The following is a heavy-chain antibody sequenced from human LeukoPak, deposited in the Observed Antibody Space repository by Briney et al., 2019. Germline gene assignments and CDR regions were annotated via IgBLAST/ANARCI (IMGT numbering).Heavy chain of an antibody. D-gene: IGHD2-15*01. J-gene: IGHJ4*02. CDR3: ARGYCSGGSCSKFDY. V-gene: IGHV3-53*01. Sequence: PGGSLRLSCVPSGFSVSGNYMTWVRQAPGKGLEWVSFIHTSGSTFYADSVKGRFTISRDNSKNTLYLQMNSLRADDTAMYYCARGYCSGGSCSKFDYWGQGTLVTVSS. CDR2: IHTSGST. CDR1: GFSVSGNY.